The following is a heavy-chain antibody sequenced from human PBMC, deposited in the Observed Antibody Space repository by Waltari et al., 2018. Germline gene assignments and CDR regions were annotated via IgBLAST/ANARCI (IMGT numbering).Heavy chain of an antibody. CDR3: AKYSSSSGGADWYFDL. J-gene: IGHJ2*01. Sequence: EEQLVESGGGLVQPGGSLRLSCPASGFILSNHWIHWGRQAPGKGLVWVSRISGSGSNANYADSVRGRFTISRDNAKNTAYLQMNSLTVEDTAVYYCAKYSSSSGGADWYFDLWGRGSLLTVSS. CDR1: GFILSNHW. CDR2: ISGSGSNA. V-gene: IGHV3-74*01. D-gene: IGHD4-4*01.